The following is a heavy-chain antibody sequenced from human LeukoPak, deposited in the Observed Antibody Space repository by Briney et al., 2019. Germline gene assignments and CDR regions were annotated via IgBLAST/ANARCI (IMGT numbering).Heavy chain of an antibody. V-gene: IGHV1-8*03. CDR1: GYTFTSYD. CDR2: MNPNSGNT. Sequence: ASVKVSCKASGYTFTSYDINWVRQATGQGLEWMGWMNPNSGNTGYAQKFQGRVTITRNTSISTAYMELSSLRPEDTAVYYCARVRGRCTNGVCYDRYYYYMDVWGKGTTVTVSS. D-gene: IGHD2-8*01. J-gene: IGHJ6*03. CDR3: ARVRGRCTNGVCYDRYYYYMDV.